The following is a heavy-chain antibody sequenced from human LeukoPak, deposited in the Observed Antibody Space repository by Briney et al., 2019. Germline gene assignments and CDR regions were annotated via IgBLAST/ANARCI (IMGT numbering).Heavy chain of an antibody. CDR1: GFTFSTHA. CDR3: ARDGTYTDYDPDFDI. V-gene: IGHV3-7*04. Sequence: PGRSLRLSCAASGFTFSTHAMHWVRQAPGKGLEWVANIKQDGSEKYYVDSVKGRFTISRDNAKNSLYLQMNSLRAEDTAVFYCARDGTYTDYDPDFDIWGQGTLVTVSS. J-gene: IGHJ4*02. D-gene: IGHD5-12*01. CDR2: IKQDGSEK.